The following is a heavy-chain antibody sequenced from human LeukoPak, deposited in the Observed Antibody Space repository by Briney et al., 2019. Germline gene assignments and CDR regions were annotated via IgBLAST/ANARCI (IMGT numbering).Heavy chain of an antibody. CDR3: ASNDDYGDFDY. CDR2: IKQDGSEK. CDR1: GFTFSSDW. V-gene: IGHV3-7*03. Sequence: GGSLRLSCAASGFTFSSDWMSWVRQAPGKGLEWVANIKQDGSEKYYVDSVKGRFTVSRDNAKNSLYLQMNSLRAEDTAVYYCASNDDYGDFDYWGQGTLVTVSS. D-gene: IGHD4-17*01. J-gene: IGHJ4*02.